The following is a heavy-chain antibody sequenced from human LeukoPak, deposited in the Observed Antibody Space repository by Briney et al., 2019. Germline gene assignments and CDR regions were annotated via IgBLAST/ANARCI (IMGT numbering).Heavy chain of an antibody. V-gene: IGHV4-4*09. Sequence: PSETLSLTCTVSGGSISGGYWSWIRQPPGRGLEWIGYVYTGGSTNYNPSLKSRVTISVDTSKSQFALKLGSVTAADTAVYYCAKSYFDYSTYYSYYFNLWGQGALVTVSS. CDR1: GGSISGGY. D-gene: IGHD4-11*01. CDR3: AKSYFDYSTYYSYYFNL. CDR2: VYTGGST. J-gene: IGHJ4*02.